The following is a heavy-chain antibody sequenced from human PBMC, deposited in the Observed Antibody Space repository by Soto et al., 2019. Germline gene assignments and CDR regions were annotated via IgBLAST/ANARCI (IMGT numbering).Heavy chain of an antibody. CDR1: GFTFSSYW. D-gene: IGHD3-3*01. Sequence: PGGSLRLSCAASGFTFSSYWMHWVRQAPGKGLVWVSRINSDGSSTSYADSVKGRFTISRDNAENTLYLQMNSLRAEDTAVYYCARDNFGVIISSFYMDVWGKGTTVTVSS. CDR2: INSDGSST. CDR3: ARDNFGVIISSFYMDV. V-gene: IGHV3-74*01. J-gene: IGHJ6*03.